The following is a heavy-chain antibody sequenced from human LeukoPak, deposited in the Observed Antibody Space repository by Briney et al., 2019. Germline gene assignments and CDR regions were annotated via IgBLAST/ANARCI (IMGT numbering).Heavy chain of an antibody. V-gene: IGHV3-48*02. CDR2: ISSSSSTI. Sequence: GGSLRLSCAASGFTFSSYSMNWVRQAPGKGLEWVSYISSSSSTIYYADSVKGRFTISRDNAKNSLYLQMNSLRDEDTAVYYCAKSLATVTRPDAFDIWGQGTMVTVSS. CDR1: GFTFSSYS. D-gene: IGHD4-17*01. J-gene: IGHJ3*02. CDR3: AKSLATVTRPDAFDI.